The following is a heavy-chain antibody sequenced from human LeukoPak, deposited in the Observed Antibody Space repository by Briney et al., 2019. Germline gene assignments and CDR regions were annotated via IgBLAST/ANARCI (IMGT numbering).Heavy chain of an antibody. Sequence: SETLSLTCAVYGGSFSGDHWTWIRQPPGKGLEWIGEITHNGSTNYNPSLKSRVTISEDTSKNQFSLKVSSVTAADTAVYYCARGGRNWSDPWGQGTLVTVSS. V-gene: IGHV4-34*01. J-gene: IGHJ5*02. CDR2: ITHNGST. CDR1: GGSFSGDH. CDR3: ARGGRNWSDP.